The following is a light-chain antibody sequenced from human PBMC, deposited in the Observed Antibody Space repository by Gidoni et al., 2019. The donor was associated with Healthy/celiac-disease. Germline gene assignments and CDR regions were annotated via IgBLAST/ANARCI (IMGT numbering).Light chain of an antibody. CDR3: QQSYSTPQST. J-gene: IGKJ3*01. CDR1: QSISSY. Sequence: DIQMTQSPSSLSASVGDRVTITCRASQSISSYLNWYQQKPGKAPKLLIYAASSLQSGVPSRFSGSGSGTEFTLTISSLQPEDFATYYCQQSYSTPQSTFGPGTKVDIK. V-gene: IGKV1-39*01. CDR2: AAS.